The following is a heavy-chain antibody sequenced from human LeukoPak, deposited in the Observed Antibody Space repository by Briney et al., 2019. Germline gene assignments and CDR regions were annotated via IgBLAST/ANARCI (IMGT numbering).Heavy chain of an antibody. CDR1: GLTFGDYA. J-gene: IGHJ4*02. CDR3: TRDSSSSWLNY. CDR2: IRSKAYGGTT. V-gene: IGHV3-49*04. D-gene: IGHD6-13*01. Sequence: PGRSLRHSCTASGLTFGDYAMSWVRQAPGKGLEWVGFIRSKAYGGTTEYAASVKGRFTISRDDSKSIAYLQMNSLKTEDTAVYYCTRDSSSSWLNYWGQGTLVTVSS.